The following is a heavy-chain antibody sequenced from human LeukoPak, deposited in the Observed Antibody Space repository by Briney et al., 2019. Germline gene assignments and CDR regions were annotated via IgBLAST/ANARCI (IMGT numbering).Heavy chain of an antibody. D-gene: IGHD5-24*01. CDR2: IYPGDSDT. CDR3: ARGHDNSEWFES. V-gene: IGHV5-51*01. Sequence: GESLKISCKGFGYSFTSYWIGWVRQLAGEGLEWMVTIYPGDSDTRYSPSFQGQVTISADKSINSAYLQWSSLKASASDMYYCARGHDNSEWFESWGQGALVTVSS. J-gene: IGHJ5*01. CDR1: GYSFTSYW.